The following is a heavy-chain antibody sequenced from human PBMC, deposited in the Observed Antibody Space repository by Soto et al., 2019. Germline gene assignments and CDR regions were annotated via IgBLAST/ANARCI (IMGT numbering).Heavy chain of an antibody. D-gene: IGHD1-26*01. Sequence: PGESLKISCKASGYIFNIYWIGWVRQMPGKGLEWMGVIYPGDSDTRYSPSFQGQVSISVDKSISTAYLRWSSLKASDTAMYYCARLGWDLAYYYGMDVWGQGTTVTV. CDR3: ARLGWDLAYYYGMDV. V-gene: IGHV5-51*01. CDR2: IYPGDSDT. J-gene: IGHJ6*02. CDR1: GYIFNIYW.